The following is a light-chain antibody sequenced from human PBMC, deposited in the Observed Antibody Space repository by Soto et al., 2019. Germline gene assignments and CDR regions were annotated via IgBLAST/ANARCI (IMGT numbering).Light chain of an antibody. J-gene: IGKJ5*01. Sequence: IQMTQSPSSVSASVGDRVTMTCRASQGVGGWLAWYHQKPGKVPKLLIYATASLHSGVPSRFSGSGSGTEFTLTISSLQPDDFATYYCQQYNSYPYTFGQGTRLEIK. CDR1: QGVGGW. CDR3: QQYNSYPYT. CDR2: ATA. V-gene: IGKV1D-16*01.